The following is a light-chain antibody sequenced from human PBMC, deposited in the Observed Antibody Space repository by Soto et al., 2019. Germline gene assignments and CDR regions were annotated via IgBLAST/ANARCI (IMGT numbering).Light chain of an antibody. CDR3: QSYDSSLSGVV. Sequence: QSVLTQPPSVSGAPGQRVTISCTGSSSNIGAAYEVHWYQQLPGTAPKLLISGNNNRPSGVPDRFSGSKSGTSASLAITWLQIEDEADYYSQSYDSSLSGVVFGGGTKLTVL. J-gene: IGLJ2*01. CDR2: GNN. V-gene: IGLV1-40*01. CDR1: SSNIGAAYE.